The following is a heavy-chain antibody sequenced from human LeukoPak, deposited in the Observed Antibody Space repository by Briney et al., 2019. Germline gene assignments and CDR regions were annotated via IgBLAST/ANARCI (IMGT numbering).Heavy chain of an antibody. V-gene: IGHV3-33*01. CDR3: ARDFGVNDY. J-gene: IGHJ4*02. Sequence: GGSLRLSCAASGFTFSSYGMHWVRQAPGKGLEWVAVIWYDGSNKYYADSVKGRFTISRDNAKNSLYLQMNSLRDEDTAVYYCARDFGVNDYWGQGTLVTVSS. CDR1: GFTFSSYG. D-gene: IGHD3-10*01. CDR2: IWYDGSNK.